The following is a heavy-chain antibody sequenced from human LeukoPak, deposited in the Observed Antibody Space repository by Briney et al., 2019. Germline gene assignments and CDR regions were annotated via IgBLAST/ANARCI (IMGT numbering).Heavy chain of an antibody. Sequence: SETLSLTCTVSGGSISSSTYYWGWIRQPPGRGLEWIGTIYYSGSTHYNPSVKSRVTISVDTSKNQFSLKLSSVTAADTAVYYCARGILKAYCGGDCYSGFDSWGQGTLVTVSS. CDR2: IYYSGST. D-gene: IGHD2-21*02. CDR1: GGSISSSTYY. J-gene: IGHJ4*02. V-gene: IGHV4-39*07. CDR3: ARGILKAYCGGDCYSGFDS.